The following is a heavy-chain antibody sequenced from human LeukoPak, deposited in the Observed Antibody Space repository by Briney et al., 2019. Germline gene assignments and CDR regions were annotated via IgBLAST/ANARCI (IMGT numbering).Heavy chain of an antibody. V-gene: IGHV1-8*01. CDR2: MNPNSGNT. D-gene: IGHD6-19*01. CDR1: GYTFTSYD. Sequence: ASVKVSCKASGYTFTSYDINWVRQATGQGLEWMGWMNPNSGNTGYAQKFQGRVTMTRNTSISTAYMELSSLRSEDTAVYYCARVLSSSGWYYRYYYYGMDVWGQGTTVTVSS. J-gene: IGHJ6*02. CDR3: ARVLSSSGWYYRYYYYGMDV.